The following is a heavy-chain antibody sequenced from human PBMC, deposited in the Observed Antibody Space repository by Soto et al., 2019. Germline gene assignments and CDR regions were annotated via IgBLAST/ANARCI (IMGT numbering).Heavy chain of an antibody. CDR3: QREGGMHV. CDR2: ISSSGSTI. CDR1: GFTFSSYS. Sequence: EVRLVESGGGLVQPGGSLRLSCAASGFTFSSYSMNWVRQAPGKGLEWVSYISSSGSTIYYADSVKGLFTISGDSAKTSLYLQMNSLRAEDTAVYYCQREGGMHVWGRRTTVPV. J-gene: IGHJ6*02. V-gene: IGHV3-48*01.